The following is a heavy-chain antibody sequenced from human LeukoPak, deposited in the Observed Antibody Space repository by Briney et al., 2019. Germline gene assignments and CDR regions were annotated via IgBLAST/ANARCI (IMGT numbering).Heavy chain of an antibody. CDR2: ISYDGSNK. CDR3: AKEGYSRGYYSYYYMDV. J-gene: IGHJ6*03. V-gene: IGHV3-30*04. D-gene: IGHD6-13*01. CDR1: GFTFSRYG. Sequence: PGGSLRLSCAASGFTFSRYGMHWVCQAPGKGVEWVTAISYDGSNKYYADSVKGRFTISRDNSKNTVYVQMNSLRAEDTAVYYCAKEGYSRGYYSYYYMDVWGKGTTVTVSS.